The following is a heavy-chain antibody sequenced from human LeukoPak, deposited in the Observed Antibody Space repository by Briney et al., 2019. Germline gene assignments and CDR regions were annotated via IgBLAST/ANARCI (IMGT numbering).Heavy chain of an antibody. V-gene: IGHV3-30*18. CDR2: IPYDGSNK. CDR1: GFTLSGYG. J-gene: IGHJ5*01. CDR3: AKNRVPTAITPDS. Sequence: PGGSLRLSCAASGFTLSGYGMHWLRQAPGKGLEWVAVIPYDGSNKYYTDSVKGRFTISRDNSKNTLYLQMNSLRAEDTAVYYCAKNRVPTAITPDSWGQGTLVTVSS. D-gene: IGHD2-2*02.